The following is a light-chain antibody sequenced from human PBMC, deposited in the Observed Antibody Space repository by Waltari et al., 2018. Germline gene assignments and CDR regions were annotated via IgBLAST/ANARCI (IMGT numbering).Light chain of an antibody. J-gene: IGLJ1*01. CDR2: DVS. CDR1: SSDVGGSDY. Sequence: QSALTQPASVSGSPGQSITISCTGTSSDVGGSDYVSWYQHHPGHAPQLLIFDVSYRPSGVSTRFAGSKAGNTASLTISGLQAEDEADYSCSSYTSTSTLVFGSGTKVTVL. CDR3: SSYTSTSTLV. V-gene: IGLV2-14*03.